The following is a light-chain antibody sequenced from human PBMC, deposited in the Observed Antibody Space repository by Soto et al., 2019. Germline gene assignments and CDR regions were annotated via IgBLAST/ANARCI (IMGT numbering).Light chain of an antibody. CDR3: QQYYGSPGIT. CDR2: GAS. J-gene: IGKJ5*01. Sequence: VMTQAPATLSVSPGERATLSCRASQSVSSNYLAWYQQKPGQAPRLLIYGASSRATDIPDRFSGSGSGTDFTLTISRLEPEDFAVYYCQQYYGSPGITFGQGTRLEIK. CDR1: QSVSSNY. V-gene: IGKV3-20*01.